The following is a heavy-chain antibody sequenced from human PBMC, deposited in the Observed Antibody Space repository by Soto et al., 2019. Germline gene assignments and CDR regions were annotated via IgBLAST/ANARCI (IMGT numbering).Heavy chain of an antibody. CDR1: GYTFTGYY. D-gene: IGHD4-4*01. CDR2: INPNSGGT. Sequence: QVLLVQSGAEVKKPGASVKVSCKASGYTFTGYYVHWVRQAPGQGPEWMGWINPNSGGTFYAQKFQGGVTMTRDTSINTAYMELSRLRSDDTAVYYCAKTTLTTDWFDPWGQGTLVTVSP. CDR3: AKTTLTTDWFDP. J-gene: IGHJ5*02. V-gene: IGHV1-2*02.